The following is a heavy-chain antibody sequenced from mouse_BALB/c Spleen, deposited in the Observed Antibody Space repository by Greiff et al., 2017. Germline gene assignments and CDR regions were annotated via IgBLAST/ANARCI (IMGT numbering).Heavy chain of an antibody. V-gene: IGHV1-14*01. Sequence: EVKLLESGPELVKPGASVKMSCKASGYTFTSYVMHWVKQKPGQGLEWIGYINPYNDGTKYNEKFKGKAILTSDKSSSTAYMELSSLTSEDSAVYYCATTYDNYDPYYFDYWGQGTTLTVSA. D-gene: IGHD2-4*01. J-gene: IGHJ2*01. CDR2: INPYNDGT. CDR1: GYTFTSYV. CDR3: ATTYDNYDPYYFDY.